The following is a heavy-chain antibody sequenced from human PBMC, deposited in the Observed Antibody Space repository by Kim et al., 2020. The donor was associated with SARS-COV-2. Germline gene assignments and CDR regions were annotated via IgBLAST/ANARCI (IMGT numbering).Heavy chain of an antibody. CDR3: ASGNLY. J-gene: IGHJ4*02. Sequence: SETLSLTCAVYGGSFSGYYWSWIRQPPGKGLEWIGEINHSGSTNYNPSLKSRVTISVDTSKNQFSLKLSSVTAADTAVYYCASGNLYWGQGTLVTVSS. CDR2: INHSGST. V-gene: IGHV4-34*01. CDR1: GGSFSGYY.